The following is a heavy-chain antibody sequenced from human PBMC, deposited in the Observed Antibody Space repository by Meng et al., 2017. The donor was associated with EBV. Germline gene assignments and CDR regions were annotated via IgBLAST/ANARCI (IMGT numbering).Heavy chain of an antibody. CDR1: GGPFRYYA. V-gene: IGHV1-69*06. CDR3: ARAEIAAAGRLDY. D-gene: IGHD6-13*01. J-gene: IGHJ4*02. CDR2: ISPIFGTA. Sequence: VQVVQAAAEVKKPGSSVKVSCKTSGGPFRYYAISWVRQAPGQGLEWMGGISPIFGTANYAQKLQGRVTITADKSTSTAYMELSSLRSEDTAVYYCARAEIAAAGRLDYWGQGTLVTVSS.